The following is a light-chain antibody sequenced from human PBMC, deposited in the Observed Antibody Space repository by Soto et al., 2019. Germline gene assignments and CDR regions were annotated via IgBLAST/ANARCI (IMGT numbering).Light chain of an antibody. J-gene: IGKJ2*01. CDR3: QQYGSSPYT. CDR1: QSVSSDY. CDR2: GAS. V-gene: IGKV3-20*01. Sequence: EIVLTQSPGTLSLSPGERATLSCRASQSVSSDYLAWYQQKPGQAPRLLLYGASNRATGIQDRFSGSGSGTDFTLTISRLEPEDFAVYSCQQYGSSPYTFGQGTKLEI.